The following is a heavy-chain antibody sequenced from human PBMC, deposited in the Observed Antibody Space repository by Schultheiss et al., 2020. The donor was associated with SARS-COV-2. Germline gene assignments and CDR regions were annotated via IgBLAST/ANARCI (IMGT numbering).Heavy chain of an antibody. V-gene: IGHV4-39*07. J-gene: IGHJ4*02. Sequence: SETLSLTCTVSGGSISSSSYYWGWIRQPPGKGLEWIGSIYYSGSTNYNPSLKSRVTISVDTSKNQFSLKLSSVTAADTAVYYCARGRAAGVVDYWGQGTLVTVSS. CDR1: GGSISSSSYY. D-gene: IGHD3-10*01. CDR2: IYYSGST. CDR3: ARGRAAGVVDY.